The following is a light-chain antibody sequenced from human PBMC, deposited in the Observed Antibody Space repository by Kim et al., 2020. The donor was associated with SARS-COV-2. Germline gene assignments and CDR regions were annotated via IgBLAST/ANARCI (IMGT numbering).Light chain of an antibody. CDR2: VVS. Sequence: QSALTQPRSVSGSPGQSVTISCTGTSSDVGGYNYVSWYQQHPGKALKLMIYVVSQRPSGVPDRFSGSKSGNTASLTISGLQAEDEADYYCCSYAGSYSYAFGTGTKVTVL. V-gene: IGLV2-11*01. CDR1: SSDVGGYNY. J-gene: IGLJ1*01. CDR3: CSYAGSYSYA.